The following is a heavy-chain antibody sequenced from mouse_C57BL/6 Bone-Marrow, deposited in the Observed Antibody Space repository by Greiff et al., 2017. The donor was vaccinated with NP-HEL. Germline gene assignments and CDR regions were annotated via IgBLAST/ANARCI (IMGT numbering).Heavy chain of an antibody. Sequence: VHLVESGAELVRPGPSVKVSCKASGYAFTNYLIEWVKQRPGQGLEWIGVINPGSGGTNYNEKFKGKATLTADKSSSTAYMQLSSLTSEDSAVYFCARGVVATSWYFDVWGTGTTVTVSS. CDR3: ARGVVATSWYFDV. D-gene: IGHD1-1*01. J-gene: IGHJ1*03. CDR2: INPGSGGT. CDR1: GYAFTNYL. V-gene: IGHV1-54*01.